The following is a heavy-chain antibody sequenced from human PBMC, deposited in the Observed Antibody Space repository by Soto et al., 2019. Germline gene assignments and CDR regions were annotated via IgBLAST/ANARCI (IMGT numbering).Heavy chain of an antibody. V-gene: IGHV4-59*01. CDR3: ARDPPDGDSYFDY. J-gene: IGHJ4*02. CDR2: IYYSGTT. CDR1: RGSISGYY. Sequence: SETLSLTCTVSRGSISGYYWSWIRQPSGKGLEWIGYIYYSGTTNYNPSLKSRVTMSIDTSRNQFSLKLSSVTAADTAVYYCARDPPDGDSYFDYWGQGTLVTVSS. D-gene: IGHD4-17*01.